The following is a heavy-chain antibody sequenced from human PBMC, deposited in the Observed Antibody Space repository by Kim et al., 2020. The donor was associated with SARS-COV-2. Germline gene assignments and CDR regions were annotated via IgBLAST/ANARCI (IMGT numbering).Heavy chain of an antibody. V-gene: IGHV3-23*01. J-gene: IGHJ4*02. D-gene: IGHD3-9*01. CDR3: AKGSSAGKGDVLTGFYVPYYFDY. Sequence: GGSLRLSCAASEFPFSNYVMNWVRQAPGQGLEWVSGIGGSGGSTQYADSVRGRITISRDNSKNILFLQMNSLRADDTAVYYCAKGSSAGKGDVLTGFYVPYYFDYWGQGTVVTGSS. CDR1: EFPFSNYV. CDR2: IGGSGGST.